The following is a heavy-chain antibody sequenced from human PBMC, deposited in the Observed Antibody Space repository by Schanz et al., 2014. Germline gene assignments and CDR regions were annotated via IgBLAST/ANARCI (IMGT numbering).Heavy chain of an antibody. D-gene: IGHD6-19*01. J-gene: IGHJ6*02. V-gene: IGHV3-23*01. Sequence: EVQLLESGGTVVQPGGSLRVSCAASGFVFRTFAMYWVRQAPGKGLEWVAASTGSGSKTYYADSVKGRFTISRDNSKNTLYLQMNSLRAEDTAVYYCAKDVRPVANTVHFYYMDVWGQGTTVTVSS. CDR2: STGSGSKT. CDR3: AKDVRPVANTVHFYYMDV. CDR1: GFVFRTFA.